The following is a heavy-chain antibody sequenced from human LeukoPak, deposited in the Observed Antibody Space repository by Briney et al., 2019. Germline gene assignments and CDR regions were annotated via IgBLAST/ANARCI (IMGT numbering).Heavy chain of an antibody. V-gene: IGHV3-48*03. Sequence: QPGGSLRLSCAASGFTFSSFQMNWVRQAPGKGLEWVSYITSSGSTTHYADSVEGRFTISRDNAKNSLYLQMNSLRAEDTAVYYCARAGHSGGNSLDYWGQGTLVTVSS. D-gene: IGHD4-23*01. CDR3: ARAGHSGGNSLDY. CDR2: ITSSGSTT. J-gene: IGHJ4*02. CDR1: GFTFSSFQ.